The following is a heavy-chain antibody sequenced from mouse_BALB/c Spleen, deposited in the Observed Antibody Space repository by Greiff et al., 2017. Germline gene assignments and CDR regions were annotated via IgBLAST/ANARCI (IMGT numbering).Heavy chain of an antibody. CDR1: GFTFSSFG. CDR3: ARGKGNYEDAMDY. V-gene: IGHV5-17*02. Sequence: EVQLVESGGGLVQPGGSRKLSCAASGFTFSSFGMHWVRQAPEKGLEWVAYIGSGSSTTYYAATVKGRFTITRDNPTNTLFLQMTSLRSEDTAMYYCARGKGNYEDAMDYWGQGTSVTVSS. J-gene: IGHJ4*01. D-gene: IGHD2-1*01. CDR2: IGSGSSTT.